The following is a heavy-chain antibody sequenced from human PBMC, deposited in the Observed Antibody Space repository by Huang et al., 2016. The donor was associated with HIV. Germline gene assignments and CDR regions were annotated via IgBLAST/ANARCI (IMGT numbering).Heavy chain of an antibody. CDR2: NSGGTT. Sequence: EVQLVESGGGLIQPGGSLRLSCAASWFTVSTNYMTWVRQAPGKGLEWVALNSGGTTYYADSVKGRFTISRDDSENTLYLHMTSLRAGDTAVYYCAKEGDTGAALGYWGQGTLVTVS. CDR3: AKEGDTGAALGY. J-gene: IGHJ4*02. V-gene: IGHV3-53*01. CDR1: WFTVSTNY. D-gene: IGHD2-8*02.